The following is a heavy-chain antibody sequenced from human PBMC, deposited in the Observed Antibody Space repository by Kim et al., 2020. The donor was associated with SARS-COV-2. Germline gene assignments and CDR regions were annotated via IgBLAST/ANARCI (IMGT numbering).Heavy chain of an antibody. V-gene: IGHV3-30-3*01. CDR3: ARVVLRSP. CDR2: ISYDGSNK. CDR1: GFTFSSYA. J-gene: IGHJ5*02. Sequence: GRSLRLSCAASGFTFSSYAMHWVRQAPGKGLEWVAVISYDGSNKYYADSVKGRFTISRDNSKNTLYLQMNSLRAEDTAVYYCARVVLRSPWGQGTLVTVS. D-gene: IGHD2-2*01.